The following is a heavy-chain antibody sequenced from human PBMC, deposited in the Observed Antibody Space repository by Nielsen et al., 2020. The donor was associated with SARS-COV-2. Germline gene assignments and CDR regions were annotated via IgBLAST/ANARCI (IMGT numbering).Heavy chain of an antibody. CDR2: IRSEANDYAT. CDR3: SSPTVAY. Sequence: GGSLRLSCAVSGFTFSGSALHWVRQAPGKGLAWVGRIRSEANDYATAYAASVKGRFTISRDDSKNTAYLQMNSLKTEDTAVYYCSSPTVAYWGQGTLVTVSS. CDR1: GFTFSGSA. D-gene: IGHD4-23*01. J-gene: IGHJ4*02. V-gene: IGHV3-73*01.